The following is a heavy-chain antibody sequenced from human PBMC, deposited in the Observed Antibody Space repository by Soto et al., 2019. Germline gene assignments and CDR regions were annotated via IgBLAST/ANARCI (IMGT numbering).Heavy chain of an antibody. CDR3: ARGYYGDMALAPRAPPRYGMDV. D-gene: IGHD2-15*01. CDR2: SSYDGTDT. V-gene: IGHV3-30*03. J-gene: IGHJ6*02. Sequence: QVQLEESGGGVLQPGRSLRLSCAASGFTLSAYGMHWVRQAPGKGLEWVAFSSYDGTDTYYADSVKGRFTISRDNSKKTLFLQVDSLRVEDTAVYFCARGYYGDMALAPRAPPRYGMDVWGQGTTVTVSS. CDR1: GFTLSAYG.